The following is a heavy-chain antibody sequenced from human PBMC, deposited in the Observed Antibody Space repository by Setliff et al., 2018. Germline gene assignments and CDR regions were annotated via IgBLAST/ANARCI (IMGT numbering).Heavy chain of an antibody. CDR1: GGSVTSHY. V-gene: IGHV4-59*02. J-gene: IGHJ6*03. CDR3: VRTDYSDGRYSMDV. CDR2: IFYSGDT. D-gene: IGHD6-19*01. Sequence: SETLSLTCAVSGGSVTSHYWSWIRQPPGKGLEWIGFIFYSGDTNSNPSLKSRVTMSVDTSKNQFSLKLNSVTAADTAVYYCVRTDYSDGRYSMDVWGKGTTVTVSS.